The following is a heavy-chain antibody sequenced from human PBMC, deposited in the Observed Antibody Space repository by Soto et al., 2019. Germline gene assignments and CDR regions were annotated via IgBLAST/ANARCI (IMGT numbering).Heavy chain of an antibody. Sequence: EVHLVESGGGLVQPGGSLRLSCAASGFTFTTYYMHWVRQAPGKGLVWVSRISGDGSSTDYADSVKGRFTPSRDNARNTVSLQMRGVRVEVTAVYYCARGGRGGFDYWGQGVLVTVSS. CDR2: ISGDGSST. D-gene: IGHD3-16*01. CDR1: GFTFTTYY. J-gene: IGHJ4*02. CDR3: ARGGRGGFDY. V-gene: IGHV3-74*01.